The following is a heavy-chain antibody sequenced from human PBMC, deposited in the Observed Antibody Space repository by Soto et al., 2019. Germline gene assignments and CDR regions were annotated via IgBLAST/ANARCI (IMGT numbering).Heavy chain of an antibody. D-gene: IGHD3-10*01. CDR1: GYSFTRYW. CDR3: ASDTNYYGSGSYYNEAPRFDP. CDR2: IDPSDSYT. V-gene: IGHV5-10-1*01. Sequence: PGESLKISCKGSGYSFTRYWISWVRQMPGKGLEWMGRIDPSDSYTNYSPSFQGHVTISADKSISTAYLQWSSLKASDTAMYYCASDTNYYGSGSYYNEAPRFDPWGQGTLVTVSS. J-gene: IGHJ5*02.